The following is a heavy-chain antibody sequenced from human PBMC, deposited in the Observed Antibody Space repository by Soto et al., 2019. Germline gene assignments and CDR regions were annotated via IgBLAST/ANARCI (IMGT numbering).Heavy chain of an antibody. D-gene: IGHD1-1*01. CDR2: IYYSGST. Sequence: PSETLSLTCTVSGGSISSYYWSWIRQPPGKGLEWIGYIYYSGSTNYNPSLKSRVTISVDTSKNQFSLKLSSVTAADTAVYYCARPIGTTINDAFDIWGQGTMVTVSS. V-gene: IGHV4-59*01. CDR1: GGSISSYY. J-gene: IGHJ3*02. CDR3: ARPIGTTINDAFDI.